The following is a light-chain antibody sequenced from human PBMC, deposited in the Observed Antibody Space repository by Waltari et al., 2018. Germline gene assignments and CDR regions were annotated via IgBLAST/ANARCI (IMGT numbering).Light chain of an antibody. V-gene: IGKV3-15*01. CDR3: QQDKSWPLT. Sequence: EIVMTQSPATLSVSPGERVTLSCRASQSLGSFLAWYQQKLGQAPRLLISGISTRATGIPARFSGSVSGTDFTRTISSRESEEFAGYYCQQDKSWPLTFGPGTKVDSK. J-gene: IGKJ3*01. CDR1: QSLGSF. CDR2: GIS.